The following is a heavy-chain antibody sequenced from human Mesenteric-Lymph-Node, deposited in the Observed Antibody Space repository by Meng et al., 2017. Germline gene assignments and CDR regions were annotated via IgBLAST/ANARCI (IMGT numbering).Heavy chain of an antibody. V-gene: IGHV1-2*02. CDR2: INPNSGGT. J-gene: IGHJ3*02. D-gene: IGHD3-10*01. CDR3: AREFPGRGEVLAQDAFDI. Sequence: ASVKVSCKASGYTFTGYYMHWVRQAPGQGLEWMGWINPNSGGTNYAQKFQGRVTMTRDTSISTAYMELSRLRSDDTAVYYCAREFPGRGEVLAQDAFDIWGQGTMGTVSS. CDR1: GYTFTGYY.